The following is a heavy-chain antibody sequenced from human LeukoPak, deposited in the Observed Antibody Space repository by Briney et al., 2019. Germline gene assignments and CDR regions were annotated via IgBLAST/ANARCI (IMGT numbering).Heavy chain of an antibody. Sequence: ASLKVSCKASGYTFSNYGMSWVRQAPGRGLEWMGWISGSSDNANYAQKVQGRVTMTTDTSTSTAYMELRSLRSDDTAVYYCARGGWTITDYDYWGQGTLVTVSS. CDR2: ISGSSDNA. V-gene: IGHV1-18*04. CDR3: ARGGWTITDYDY. D-gene: IGHD1-20*01. J-gene: IGHJ4*02. CDR1: GYTFSNYG.